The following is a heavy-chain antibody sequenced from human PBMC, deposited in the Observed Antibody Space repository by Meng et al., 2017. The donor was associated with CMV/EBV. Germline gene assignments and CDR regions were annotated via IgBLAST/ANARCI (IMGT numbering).Heavy chain of an antibody. CDR3: ARNAYNYGYSYYFDY. CDR2: IGGSGGTT. CDR1: GITINNNG. V-gene: IGHV3-23*01. Sequence: TGITINNNGMRRVRQAPGKGLEWVATIGGSGGTTYYADYVKGRFTISRDNSKNTLYLQMSSLRAEDTAVYYCARNAYNYGYSYYFDYWGQGTLVTVSS. J-gene: IGHJ4*02. D-gene: IGHD5-18*01.